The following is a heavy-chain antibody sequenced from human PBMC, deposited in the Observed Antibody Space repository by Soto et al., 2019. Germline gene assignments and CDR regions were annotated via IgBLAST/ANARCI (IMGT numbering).Heavy chain of an antibody. Sequence: GGSLRLSCAASGFTVSSNYMSWVRQAPGKGLEWVSVIYSGGSTYYADSVKGRFTISRDNSKNTLYLQMNSLRAEDTAVYYCARRYKFSDAFEIWGQGTMVTVSS. CDR2: IYSGGST. CDR3: ARRYKFSDAFEI. D-gene: IGHD1-20*01. CDR1: GFTVSSNY. J-gene: IGHJ3*02. V-gene: IGHV3-66*02.